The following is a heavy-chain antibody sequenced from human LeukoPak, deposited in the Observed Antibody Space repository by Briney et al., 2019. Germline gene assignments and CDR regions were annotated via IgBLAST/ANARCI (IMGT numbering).Heavy chain of an antibody. CDR2: ISGSGGST. CDR1: GFTFSSYA. V-gene: IGHV3-23*01. Sequence: PGGSLRLSCAASGFTFSSYAMSWVRQATGKGLEWVSAISGSGGSTYYADSVKGRFTISRDNSKNTLYLQMNSLRAEDTAVYYCAKDRGDYVGHNWFDPWGQGTLLTVSS. J-gene: IGHJ5*02. CDR3: AKDRGDYVGHNWFDP. D-gene: IGHD4-17*01.